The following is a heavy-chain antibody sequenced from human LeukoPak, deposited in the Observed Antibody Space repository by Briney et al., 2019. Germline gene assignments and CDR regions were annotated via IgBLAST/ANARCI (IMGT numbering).Heavy chain of an antibody. V-gene: IGHV3-11*03. CDR1: GFTFSDYY. CDR2: ISSSSSST. CDR3: ARWRYGYFDY. Sequence: GGSLRLSCAASGFTFSDYYMSWIRKAPGKGLEWVSYISSSSSSTNYADSVKGRFTISRDNAKNSLYLQMNSLRAEDTAVYYCARWRYGYFDYWGQGALVTVSS. J-gene: IGHJ4*02. D-gene: IGHD5-18*01.